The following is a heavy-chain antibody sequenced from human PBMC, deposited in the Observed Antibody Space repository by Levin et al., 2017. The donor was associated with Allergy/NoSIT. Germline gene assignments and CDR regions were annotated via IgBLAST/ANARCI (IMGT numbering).Heavy chain of an antibody. J-gene: IGHJ6*02. CDR3: ARDYDFWISYGTYHYGMDV. CDR1: GFTFSSYW. CDR2: VKSDGSTT. V-gene: IGHV3-74*01. D-gene: IGHD3-3*01. Sequence: TGGSLRLSCAASGFTFSSYWMHWVRQAPGKGLVCVSRVKSDGSTTTYADSVKGRFTISRDNAKNTLYLQMNSLRVEDTAVYYCARDYDFWISYGTYHYGMDVWGQGTTVTVSS.